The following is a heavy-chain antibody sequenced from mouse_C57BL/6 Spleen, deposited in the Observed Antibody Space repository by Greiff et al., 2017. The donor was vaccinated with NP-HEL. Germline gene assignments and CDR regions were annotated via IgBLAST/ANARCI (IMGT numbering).Heavy chain of an antibody. CDR3: ARGGITTGSYYFDY. V-gene: IGHV1-61*01. D-gene: IGHD1-1*01. CDR2: IHPSDSET. CDR1: GYTFTSYW. Sequence: QVQLQQPGAELVRPGSSVKLSCKASGYTFTSYWMDWVKQRPGQGLEWIGNIHPSDSETHYNQKFKDKATLTVDKSSSTAYMPLSSLTSEDSAVYYCARGGITTGSYYFDYWGQGTTLTVSS. J-gene: IGHJ2*01.